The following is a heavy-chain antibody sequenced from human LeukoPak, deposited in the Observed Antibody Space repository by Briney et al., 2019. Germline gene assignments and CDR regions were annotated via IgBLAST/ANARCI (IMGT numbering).Heavy chain of an antibody. CDR1: GYTFTGYY. D-gene: IGHD6-13*01. CDR3: ARGEVSSWYDYFQH. J-gene: IGHJ1*01. Sequence: ASVKVSCKASGYTFTGYYMHWVRQAPGQGLEWMGWINPNSGGTKYAQKFQGRVTMTRDTSISTGDMELSRPRSDDTAVYYCARGEVSSWYDYFQHWGQGSLVTVSS. V-gene: IGHV1-2*02. CDR2: INPNSGGT.